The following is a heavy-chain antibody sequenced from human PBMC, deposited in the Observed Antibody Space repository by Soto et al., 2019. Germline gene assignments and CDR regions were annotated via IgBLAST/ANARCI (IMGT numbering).Heavy chain of an antibody. D-gene: IGHD2-2*01. CDR3: ARASVGYCSTTSCYVVYYYMDV. CDR1: GGSISSYY. Sequence: QVQLQESGPGLVKPSETLSLTCTVSGGSISSYYWSWIRQPPGEGLEWIGYIYYNGTTDYSPSLKSRVTIFVDRSKNQFSPKLRSVTAADTAVYYCARASVGYCSTTSCYVVYYYMDVWGKGTTVTVSS. V-gene: IGHV4-59*01. J-gene: IGHJ6*03. CDR2: IYYNGTT.